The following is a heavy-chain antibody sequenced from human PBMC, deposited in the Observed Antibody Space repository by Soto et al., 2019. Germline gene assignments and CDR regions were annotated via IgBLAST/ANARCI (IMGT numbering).Heavy chain of an antibody. CDR1: GGSITSGDYY. D-gene: IGHD2-21*01. J-gene: IGHJ5*02. CDR2: IYYSGST. V-gene: IGHV4-30-4*01. CDR3: ARVVVQRPSYNWFEP. Sequence: SETLSLTCTVSGGSITSGDYYWSWIRQPPGKGLEWIGHIYYSGSTYYNPFLKSRVIISVDKSKNQFSLKLNSVTAADTAVYYCARVVVQRPSYNWFEPWGQGTLVTVSS.